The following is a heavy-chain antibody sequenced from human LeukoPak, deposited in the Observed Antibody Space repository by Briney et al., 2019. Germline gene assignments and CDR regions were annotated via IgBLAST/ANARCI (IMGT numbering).Heavy chain of an antibody. CDR1: GFTFSSYW. Sequence: PGGSVRLSCAASGFTFSSYWMHWVRQAPGKGLEWVSRISTYGSTTNYADSLKGRFNISRDNAENTMYLQMNSLRAEDTAVYYCASRVMAVNGFDIWGQGTMVTVSS. J-gene: IGHJ3*02. V-gene: IGHV3-74*01. D-gene: IGHD3-16*01. CDR3: ASRVMAVNGFDI. CDR2: ISTYGSTT.